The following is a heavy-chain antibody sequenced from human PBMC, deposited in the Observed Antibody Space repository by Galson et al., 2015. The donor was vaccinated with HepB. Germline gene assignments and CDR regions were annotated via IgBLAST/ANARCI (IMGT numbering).Heavy chain of an antibody. V-gene: IGHV1-69*04. CDR3: ASRIVVSDAFDI. CDR1: GYTFTSYA. J-gene: IGHJ3*02. Sequence: SVKVSCKASGYTFTSYAMHWVRQAPGQRLEWMGRIIPILGIANYAQKFQGRVTITADKSTSTAYMELSSLRSEDTAVYYCASRIVVSDAFDIWGQGTMVTVSS. CDR2: IIPILGIA. D-gene: IGHD3-22*01.